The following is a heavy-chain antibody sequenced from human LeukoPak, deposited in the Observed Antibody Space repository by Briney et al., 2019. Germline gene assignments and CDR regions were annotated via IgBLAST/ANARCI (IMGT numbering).Heavy chain of an antibody. Sequence: GESLRISCKGSGYSFTSYCICWVRQMPGKGLEGMGINYPHDSDTRYSPSLQGQVTISADKSISTAYLQWSSLKASDTAMYYCARLQCSSASCFPDYWGQGTLVTVSS. CDR1: GYSFTSYC. J-gene: IGHJ4*02. CDR3: ARLQCSSASCFPDY. CDR2: NYPHDSDT. V-gene: IGHV5-51*01. D-gene: IGHD2-2*01.